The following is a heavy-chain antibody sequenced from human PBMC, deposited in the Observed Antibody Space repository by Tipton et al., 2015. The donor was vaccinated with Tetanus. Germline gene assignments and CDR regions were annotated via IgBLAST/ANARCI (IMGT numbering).Heavy chain of an antibody. CDR1: GGSVRSGDYQ. V-gene: IGHV4-61*08. CDR3: ARANYNFPKKGPFDS. J-gene: IGHJ4*02. CDR2: ISYSGST. Sequence: TLSLTCTVSGGSVRSGDYQWNWIRQPPGKGLEWLAYISYSGSTNSNYALKSRITISRDTSKNQISLKLTSVTAAETAVYYCARANYNFPKKGPFDSWGQGTLVIVSS. D-gene: IGHD3-3*01.